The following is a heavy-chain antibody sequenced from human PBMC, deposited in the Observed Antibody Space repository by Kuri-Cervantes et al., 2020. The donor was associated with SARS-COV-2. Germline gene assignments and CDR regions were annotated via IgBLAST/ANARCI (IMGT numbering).Heavy chain of an antibody. Sequence: AAVKVSYKASGYTFTGYYMHWVRQAPGQGLEWMGWINPNSGGTNYAQKFQGWVTMTRDTSISTAYMELSRLRADDTAVYYCARGPAITIFGVLRGRENWFDPWGQGTLVTVSS. CDR3: ARGPAITIFGVLRGRENWFDP. CDR2: INPNSGGT. CDR1: GYTFTGYY. V-gene: IGHV1-2*04. J-gene: IGHJ5*02. D-gene: IGHD3-3*01.